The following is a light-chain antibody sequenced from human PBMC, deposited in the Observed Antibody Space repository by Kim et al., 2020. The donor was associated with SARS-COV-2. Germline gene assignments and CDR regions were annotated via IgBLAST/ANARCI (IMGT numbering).Light chain of an antibody. CDR2: GAS. CDR1: QDIRND. V-gene: IGKV1-17*01. Sequence: ASVGDRVTITCRASQDIRNDLGWCQQNPGRAHRRLIYGASSLQSGGPSRISSSGSGTEYTITISSLQPEEFATDNCLQHKSNPITVGQGTRLEIK. J-gene: IGKJ5*01. CDR3: LQHKSNPIT.